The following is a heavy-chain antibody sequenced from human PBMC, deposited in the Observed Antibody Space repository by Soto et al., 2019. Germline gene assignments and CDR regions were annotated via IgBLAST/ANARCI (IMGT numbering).Heavy chain of an antibody. V-gene: IGHV4-39*01. D-gene: IGHD3-16*02. CDR2: IYYSGST. CDR1: GGSISSSSYY. CDR3: ARVSGGLSQGQYYYYGMDV. J-gene: IGHJ6*02. Sequence: SETLSLTCTVSGGSISSSSYYWGWIRQPPGKGLEWIGSIYYSGSTYYNPSLKSRVTISVDTSKNQFSLKLSSVTAADTAVYYCARVSGGLSQGQYYYYGMDVWGQGTTVTVSS.